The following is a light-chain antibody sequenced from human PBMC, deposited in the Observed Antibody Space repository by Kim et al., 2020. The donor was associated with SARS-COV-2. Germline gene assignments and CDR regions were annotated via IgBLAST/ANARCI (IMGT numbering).Light chain of an antibody. CDR1: QSISRF. CDR3: QQSYRTPYT. Sequence: DIQMTQSPSSLSASVGDTITITCRASQSISRFLHWYEQKPGKAPKLLIYAASTLQSGVPPRFSGRGSGTDFTLAITSLQPEDFGTYYCQQSYRTPYTFGQGTKLEI. CDR2: AAS. J-gene: IGKJ2*01. V-gene: IGKV1-39*01.